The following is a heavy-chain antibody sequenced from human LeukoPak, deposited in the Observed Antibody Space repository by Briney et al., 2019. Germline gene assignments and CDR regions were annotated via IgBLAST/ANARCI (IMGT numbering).Heavy chain of an antibody. CDR3: ARVGDTAMVPFDY. V-gene: IGHV4-59*12. D-gene: IGHD5-18*01. Sequence: PSETLSLTCTVSGGSISSYYWSWIRQPPGKGVEWIGYIYYSGSTNYNPSLKSRVTISVDTSKNQFSLKLSSVTAADTAVYYCARVGDTAMVPFDYWGQGTLVTVSS. CDR1: GGSISSYY. J-gene: IGHJ4*02. CDR2: IYYSGST.